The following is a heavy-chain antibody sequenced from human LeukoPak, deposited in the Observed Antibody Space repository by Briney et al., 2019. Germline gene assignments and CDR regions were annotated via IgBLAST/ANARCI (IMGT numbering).Heavy chain of an antibody. CDR2: INHSGST. V-gene: IGHV4-34*01. Sequence: PSETLSLTCAVYGGSFSGYYWSWIRQPPGKGLEWIGEINHSGSTNYNPSLKSRATISVDTSKNQFSLKLSSVTAADTAVYYCARLVVWGSYRSDYWGQGTLVTVSS. CDR3: ARLVVWGSYRSDY. D-gene: IGHD3-16*02. CDR1: GGSFSGYY. J-gene: IGHJ4*02.